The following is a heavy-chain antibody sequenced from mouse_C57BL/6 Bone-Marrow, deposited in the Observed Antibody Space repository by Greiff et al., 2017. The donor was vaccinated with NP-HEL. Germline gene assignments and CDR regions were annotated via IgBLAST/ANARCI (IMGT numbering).Heavy chain of an antibody. V-gene: IGHV14-3*01. J-gene: IGHJ2*01. D-gene: IGHD2-3*01. CDR3: ARPSIYDGYPYYFDY. CDR1: GFNIKNTY. Sequence: VQLKESVAELVRPGASVKLSCTASGFNIKNTYMHWVKQRPEQGLEWIGRIDPANGNTKYAPKFQGKATITADTSSNTAYLQLSSLTSEDTAIYYCARPSIYDGYPYYFDYWGQGTTLTVSS. CDR2: IDPANGNT.